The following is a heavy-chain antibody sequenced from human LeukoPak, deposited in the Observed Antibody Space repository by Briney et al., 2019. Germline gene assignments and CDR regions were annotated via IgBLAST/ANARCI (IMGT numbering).Heavy chain of an antibody. J-gene: IGHJ4*02. CDR2: MNPNSGNT. CDR3: ARRRAAAGTQHFDY. D-gene: IGHD6-13*01. Sequence: ASVKVSCKASGYTFTSYDINWVRQATGQRLEWMGWMNPNSGNTGYAQKFQGRVTITRNTSISTAYMELSSLRSEDTAVYYCARRRAAAGTQHFDYWGQGTLVTVSS. V-gene: IGHV1-8*03. CDR1: GYTFTSYD.